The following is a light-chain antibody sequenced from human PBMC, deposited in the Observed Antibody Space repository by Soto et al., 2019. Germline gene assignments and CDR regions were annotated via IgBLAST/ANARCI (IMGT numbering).Light chain of an antibody. J-gene: IGLJ1*01. V-gene: IGLV2-8*01. Sequence: QSVLTQPPSASGSRGQSVTISCTGTSSDIGTYDYVSWYQQHPGRAPKLIIFEVSKRPLGVPDRFSGSKSGNTASLIVSGLQPDDEAEYHCTSYTGDDFTFVFGTGTKVTV. CDR3: TSYTGDDFTFV. CDR1: SSDIGTYDY. CDR2: EVS.